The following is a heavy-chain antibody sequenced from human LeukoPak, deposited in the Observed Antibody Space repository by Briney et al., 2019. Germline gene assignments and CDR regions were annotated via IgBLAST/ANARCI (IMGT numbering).Heavy chain of an antibody. CDR3: ARHRGRLRRDYYDSSGHYAFDI. V-gene: IGHV4-34*01. CDR2: INHSGST. J-gene: IGHJ3*02. CDR1: GGSFSGYY. Sequence: SETLSLTCAVYGGSFSGYYWSWIRQPPGKGLEWIGEINHSGSTNYNPSLKSRVTISVDTSKNQFSLKLSSVTAADTAVYYCARHRGRLRRDYYDSSGHYAFDIWGQGTMVTVSS. D-gene: IGHD3-22*01.